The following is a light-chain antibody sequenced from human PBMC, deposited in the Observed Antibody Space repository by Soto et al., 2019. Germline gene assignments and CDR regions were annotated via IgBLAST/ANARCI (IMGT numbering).Light chain of an antibody. CDR3: AAWDDSLVV. J-gene: IGLJ2*01. V-gene: IGLV1-51*01. CDR2: DDN. CDR1: SSNIGGNS. Sequence: QSVLTQPPSVSAAPGQKVTISCSGSSSNIGGNSVSWYQQLPGTAPKLLIYDDNKRPSGIPDRFSGSKSGTSATLGISGLRSEDDADYYCAAWDDSLVVFGGGTQLTVL.